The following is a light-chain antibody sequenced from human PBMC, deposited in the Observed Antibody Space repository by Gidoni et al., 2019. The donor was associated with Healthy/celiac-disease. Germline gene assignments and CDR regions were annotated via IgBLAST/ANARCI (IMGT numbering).Light chain of an antibody. J-gene: IGKJ5*01. V-gene: IGKV1-33*01. CDR1: QDISNY. Sequence: DIQMTQSPSSLSASVGDRVTITCQASQDISNYLKWYQQKPGKAPKLLIYDASNLDTGVPSMFSGRGAGKDFTFTISSLQPEDSATYYCQQYDNLSITFGQGTRLEIK. CDR2: DAS. CDR3: QQYDNLSIT.